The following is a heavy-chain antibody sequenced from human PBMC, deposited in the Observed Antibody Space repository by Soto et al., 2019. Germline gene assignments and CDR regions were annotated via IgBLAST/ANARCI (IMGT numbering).Heavy chain of an antibody. CDR2: IIPIFGTA. D-gene: IGHD3-10*01. Sequence: GASVKVSCKASGGTFSSYAISWVRQAPGQGLEWMGGIIPIFGTANYAQKFQGRVTITADESTSTAYMELSSLRSEDTAVYYCARDWHITMVRGVYYGMDVWGQGTTVTV. CDR1: GGTFSSYA. J-gene: IGHJ6*02. V-gene: IGHV1-69*13. CDR3: ARDWHITMVRGVYYGMDV.